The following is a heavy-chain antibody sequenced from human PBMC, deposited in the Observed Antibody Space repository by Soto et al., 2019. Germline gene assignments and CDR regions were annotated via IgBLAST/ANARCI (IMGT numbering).Heavy chain of an antibody. D-gene: IGHD3-9*01. Sequence: ASVKVSCKASGYTFTSYGISWVRQAPGQGLEWMGWISAYNGNTNYAQKLQGRVTMTTDTSTSTAYMELRSLRSDDTAVYYCARDRLRYFDWLLPTALDYWGQGTLVTASS. CDR1: GYTFTSYG. V-gene: IGHV1-18*01. CDR2: ISAYNGNT. J-gene: IGHJ4*02. CDR3: ARDRLRYFDWLLPTALDY.